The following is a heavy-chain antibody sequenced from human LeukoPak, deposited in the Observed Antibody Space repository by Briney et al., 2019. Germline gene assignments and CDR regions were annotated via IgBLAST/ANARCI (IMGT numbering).Heavy chain of an antibody. J-gene: IGHJ4*02. D-gene: IGHD4-23*01. V-gene: IGHV3-30*18. Sequence: GGPLRLSCAASGFTFSSYGMHWVRQAPGKGLEWVAVISYDGSNKYYADSVKGRFTISRDNSKNTPYLQMNSLRAEDTAVYYCAKALGYGGPFDYWGQGTLVTVSS. CDR1: GFTFSSYG. CDR3: AKALGYGGPFDY. CDR2: ISYDGSNK.